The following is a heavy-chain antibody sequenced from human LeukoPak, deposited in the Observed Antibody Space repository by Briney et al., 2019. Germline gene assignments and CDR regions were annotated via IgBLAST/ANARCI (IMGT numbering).Heavy chain of an antibody. Sequence: SGGSLRLSCAASGFTFSSYSMNWVRQAPGKGLEWVSSISSSSSYIYYADSVKGRFTISRDNAKNSLYLQMNSLRAEDTAVYYCARVEWELRANDYWGQGTLVTVSS. J-gene: IGHJ4*02. CDR1: GFTFSSYS. V-gene: IGHV3-21*01. CDR2: ISSSSSYI. D-gene: IGHD1-26*01. CDR3: ARVEWELRANDY.